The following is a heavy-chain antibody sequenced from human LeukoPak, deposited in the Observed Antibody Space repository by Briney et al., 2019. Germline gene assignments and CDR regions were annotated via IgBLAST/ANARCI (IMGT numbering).Heavy chain of an antibody. D-gene: IGHD3-22*01. CDR3: ARDLTSGSPVDY. Sequence: ASVKVSCKPSGYTFTGYYMHWVRQAPGQGLEWMGRINPNSDGTNYAQKFQGRVTMIRDTSISTAYMELSRLRSDDTAVYYCARDLTSGSPVDYWGQGTLVTVSS. CDR2: INPNSDGT. J-gene: IGHJ4*02. V-gene: IGHV1-2*06. CDR1: GYTFTGYY.